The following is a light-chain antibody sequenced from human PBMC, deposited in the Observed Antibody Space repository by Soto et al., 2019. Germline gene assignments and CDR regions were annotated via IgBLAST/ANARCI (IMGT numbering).Light chain of an antibody. V-gene: IGLV2-14*01. J-gene: IGLJ1*01. CDR2: EVT. Sequence: QSALTQPASVSGSPGQSITISCTGTSSDVGGYNYVSWYQQHPGKAPKLVIYEVTNRPSGVSNRFSGSKSGNTASLTISGLQADDEANYYCSSYTSGSTLYVFGSGTKATVL. CDR3: SSYTSGSTLYV. CDR1: SSDVGGYNY.